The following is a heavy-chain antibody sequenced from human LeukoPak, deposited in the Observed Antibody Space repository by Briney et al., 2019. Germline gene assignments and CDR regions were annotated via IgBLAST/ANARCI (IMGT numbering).Heavy chain of an antibody. D-gene: IGHD5-24*01. V-gene: IGHV4-39*01. CDR2: IYYSGST. Sequence: PSETLSLTCTVSGGSISSGSYYWSWIRQPAGKGLEWIGSIYYSGSTYYNPSLKSRVTISVDTSKNQFSLKLSSVTAADTAVYYCARHCGYKSPHCGDFDYWGQGTLVTVSS. CDR3: ARHCGYKSPHCGDFDY. CDR1: GGSISSGSYY. J-gene: IGHJ4*02.